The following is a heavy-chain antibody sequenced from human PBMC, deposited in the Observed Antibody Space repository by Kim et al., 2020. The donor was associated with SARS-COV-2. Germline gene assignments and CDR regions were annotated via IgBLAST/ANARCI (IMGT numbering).Heavy chain of an antibody. D-gene: IGHD3-22*01. CDR3: ARDYRDYYDSSGYYAPLDY. CDR2: ISSSSSYI. CDR1: GFTFSSYS. V-gene: IGHV3-21*01. J-gene: IGHJ4*02. Sequence: GGSLRLSCAASGFTFSSYSMNWVRQAPGKGLEWVSSISSSSSYIYYADSVKGRFTISRDNAKNSLYLQMNSLRAEDTAVYYCARDYRDYYDSSGYYAPLDYWGQGTLVTVSS.